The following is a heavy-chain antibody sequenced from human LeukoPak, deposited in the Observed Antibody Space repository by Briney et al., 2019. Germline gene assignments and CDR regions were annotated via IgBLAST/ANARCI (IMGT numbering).Heavy chain of an antibody. D-gene: IGHD4-17*01. Sequence: GGSLRLSCAASGFTFSDYAMSWVRQAPGKGLEWVSTVSGSASNTYYADSVMGRFTISRDNSKTTLYLQMNSLRADDTAVYYCAKGFQTYGELSFDVWGQGTLVAVSS. V-gene: IGHV3-23*01. CDR3: AKGFQTYGELSFDV. CDR1: GFTFSDYA. J-gene: IGHJ4*02. CDR2: VSGSASNT.